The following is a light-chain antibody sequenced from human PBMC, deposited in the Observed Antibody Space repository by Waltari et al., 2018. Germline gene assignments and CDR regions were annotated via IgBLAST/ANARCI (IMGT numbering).Light chain of an antibody. J-gene: IGLJ1*01. CDR1: RRYLGCYHY. Sequence: QSALTQPASVSGSPGQSITISRTLTRRYLGCYHYFSWYQQHPRKAPKFMIYEVNNRPSGVSNRFSGSKSDNTASLTISGLQAEDEADYYCSSYTSSSTYVFGTGTKVTVL. CDR3: SSYTSSSTYV. V-gene: IGLV2-14*01. CDR2: EVN.